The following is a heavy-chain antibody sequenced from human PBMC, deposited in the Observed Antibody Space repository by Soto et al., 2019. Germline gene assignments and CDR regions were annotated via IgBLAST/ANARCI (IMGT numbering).Heavy chain of an antibody. CDR3: ARSPPTGIAAKRVSVWFDP. Sequence: QVQLQESGPGLVKPSETLSLTCTVSGGSISSYYWSWIRQPPGKGLEWIGYIYYSGSTNYNPSLKSRVTISVDTSKNQFSLKLSSVTAADTAVYYCARSPPTGIAAKRVSVWFDPWGQGTLVTVSS. CDR1: GGSISSYY. J-gene: IGHJ5*02. D-gene: IGHD6-6*01. CDR2: IYYSGST. V-gene: IGHV4-59*01.